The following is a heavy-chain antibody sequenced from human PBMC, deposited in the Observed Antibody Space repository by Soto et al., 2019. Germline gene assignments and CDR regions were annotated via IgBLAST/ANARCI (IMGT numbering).Heavy chain of an antibody. Sequence: RVYCAAAGFTSSSYAMSRVLQAPGKGLEWVSAISGSGGSTYYADSVKGRFTISRDNSKNTLYLQMNSLRAEDTAVYYCAKLNGRAASDYWGQGTLVTVSS. V-gene: IGHV3-23*01. CDR3: AKLNGRAASDY. CDR1: GFTSSSYA. D-gene: IGHD4-17*01. CDR2: ISGSGGST. J-gene: IGHJ4*02.